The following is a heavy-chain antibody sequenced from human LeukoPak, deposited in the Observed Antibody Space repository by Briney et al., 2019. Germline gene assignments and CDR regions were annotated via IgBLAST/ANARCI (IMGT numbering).Heavy chain of an antibody. Sequence: SVKVSCKASGGTFSSYAISWVRQAPGQGLEWVGGIIPIFGTANYAQKFQGRVTITTDESTSTAYMELSSLRSEDTAVYYFASGEYDYVWGSYRYVAFDIWGQGTMVTVSS. CDR3: ASGEYDYVWGSYRYVAFDI. CDR2: IIPIFGTA. V-gene: IGHV1-69*05. CDR1: GGTFSSYA. D-gene: IGHD3-16*02. J-gene: IGHJ3*02.